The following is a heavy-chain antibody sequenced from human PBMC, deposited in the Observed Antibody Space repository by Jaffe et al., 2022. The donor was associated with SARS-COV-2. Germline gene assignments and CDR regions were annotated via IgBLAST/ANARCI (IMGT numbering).Heavy chain of an antibody. CDR2: INPDSGVT. CDR3: TRGNTEYLQD. J-gene: IGHJ1*01. V-gene: IGHV1-2*06. Sequence: QVQLVQSGAEVKKPGASVKVSCEASGYIFTASYMHWVRQAPGQGLEWMGRINPDSGVTNFAQKFQGRVTLTRDKSSRTVYMELSGLRSDDTAIYFCTRGNTEYLQDWGQGTLVTASS. CDR1: GYIFTASY.